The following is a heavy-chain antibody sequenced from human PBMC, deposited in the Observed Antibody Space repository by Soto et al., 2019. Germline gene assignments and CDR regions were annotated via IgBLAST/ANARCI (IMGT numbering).Heavy chain of an antibody. D-gene: IGHD3-22*01. CDR2: IKSKTDGGTT. V-gene: IGHV3-15*01. Sequence: EVQLVESGGGLVKPGGSLRLSCAASGFTFSNAWMSWVRQAPGKGLEWVGRIKSKTDGGTTDYAAPVKGRFTISRDDSKNTLYLQMNSLKTEDTAVYLCTTDQYYYDSSGYSRPVLYIDYWGQGTLVTVSS. J-gene: IGHJ4*02. CDR3: TTDQYYYDSSGYSRPVLYIDY. CDR1: GFTFSNAW.